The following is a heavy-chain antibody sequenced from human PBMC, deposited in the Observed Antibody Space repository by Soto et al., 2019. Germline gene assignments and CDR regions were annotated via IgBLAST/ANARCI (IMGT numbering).Heavy chain of an antibody. CDR2: SSVYNGNT. V-gene: IGHV1-18*01. Sequence: ASVKVSCKASGYIFTSYGISWVRQAPGQGLEWMGWSSVYNGNTNYAQKLQGRVTMTTDTSTSTVYMELRSLRSDDTAVYYCARGLPGNHYYGMDVWGQGTTVTAP. J-gene: IGHJ6*02. CDR1: GYIFTSYG. D-gene: IGHD2-2*01. CDR3: ARGLPGNHYYGMDV.